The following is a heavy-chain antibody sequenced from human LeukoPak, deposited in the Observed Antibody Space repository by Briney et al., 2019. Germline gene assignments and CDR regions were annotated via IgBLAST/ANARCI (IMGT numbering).Heavy chain of an antibody. CDR2: IYHSGST. CDR1: GGSISSGGYS. CDR3: ARAVASAYGSGSYYSLYYFDY. J-gene: IGHJ4*02. D-gene: IGHD3-10*01. Sequence: PSETLSLTCAVSGGSISSGGYSWSWIRQPPGKGLEWIGYIYHSGSTYYNPSLKSRVTISVDRSKNQFSLKLSSVTAADTAVYYCARAVASAYGSGSYYSLYYFDYWAREPWSPSPQ. V-gene: IGHV4-30-2*01.